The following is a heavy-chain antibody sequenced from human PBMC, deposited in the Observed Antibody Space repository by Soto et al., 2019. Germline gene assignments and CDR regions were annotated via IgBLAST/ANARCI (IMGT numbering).Heavy chain of an antibody. CDR1: GYTFTSYD. Sequence: QVQLVQSGAEVKKPGASVKVSCKASGYTFTSYDINWVRQATGQGLEWMGWMNPNSGNTGYAQKFQGRVTMTRNTSISKAYMGPSSRRSADTAVYYWEGGGEGYGQLAHDYWGQGTLVTVSS. D-gene: IGHD5-18*01. CDR2: MNPNSGNT. J-gene: IGHJ4*02. V-gene: IGHV1-8*01. CDR3: EGGGEGYGQLAHDY.